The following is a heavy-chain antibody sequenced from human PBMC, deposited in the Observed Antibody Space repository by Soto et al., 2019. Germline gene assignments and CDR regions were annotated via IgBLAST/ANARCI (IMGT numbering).Heavy chain of an antibody. J-gene: IGHJ4*02. CDR2: ISYDGSNK. D-gene: IGHD3-3*01. CDR1: GFTFSSYA. Sequence: QVQLVESGGGVVQPGRSLRLSCAASGFTFSSYAMHWVRQAPGKGLEWVAVISYDGSNKYYADSVKGRFTISRDNSKNTLYLQMNSLSAEDTAVYYCARDGVPFDYWGQGTLVTVSS. V-gene: IGHV3-30-3*01. CDR3: ARDGVPFDY.